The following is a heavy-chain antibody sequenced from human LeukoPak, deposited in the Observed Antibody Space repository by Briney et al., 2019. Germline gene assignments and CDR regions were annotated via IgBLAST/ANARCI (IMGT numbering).Heavy chain of an antibody. CDR2: IRSKIYGGTP. CDR1: GFTFGDYA. Sequence: GGSLRLSCTASGFTFGDYAMTWVRQAPGKGLEWVGFIRSKIYGGTPEYAASVKGRFTISRDDSKGIAYLQMNSLKTEDTAVYYCTRDLFYYGSGSYDYWGQGTLVTVSS. D-gene: IGHD3-10*01. J-gene: IGHJ4*02. CDR3: TRDLFYYGSGSYDY. V-gene: IGHV3-49*04.